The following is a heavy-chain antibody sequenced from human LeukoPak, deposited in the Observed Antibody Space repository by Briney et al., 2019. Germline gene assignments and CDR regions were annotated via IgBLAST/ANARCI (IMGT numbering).Heavy chain of an antibody. D-gene: IGHD3-22*01. CDR3: ARDFYDSSGYYGPFFDY. CDR2: INHSGST. V-gene: IGHV4-34*01. J-gene: IGHJ4*02. Sequence: PSETLSLTCAVYGGSFSGYYWSWIRQPPGKGLEWIGEINHSGSTNYNPSLKSRVTISVDTSKNQFSLKLSSVTAADTAVYYCARDFYDSSGYYGPFFDYWGQGTLVTVSS. CDR1: GGSFSGYY.